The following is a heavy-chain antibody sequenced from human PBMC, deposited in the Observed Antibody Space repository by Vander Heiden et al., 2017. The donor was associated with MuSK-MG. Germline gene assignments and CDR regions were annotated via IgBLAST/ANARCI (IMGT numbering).Heavy chain of an antibody. V-gene: IGHV1-3*01. CDR3: ARDLSTVAGRPGYFQH. Sequence: QIQYVQSGAAVEKTGASVKVACKAYGCVVTSYAMHWVRQAPGQRLEWMGWINAGNGNTKYSQKFQGRVTITRDTSASTAYMELSSLRSEDTAVYYCARDLSTVAGRPGYFQHWGQGTLVTVSS. D-gene: IGHD6-19*01. CDR1: GCVVTSYA. CDR2: INAGNGNT. J-gene: IGHJ1*01.